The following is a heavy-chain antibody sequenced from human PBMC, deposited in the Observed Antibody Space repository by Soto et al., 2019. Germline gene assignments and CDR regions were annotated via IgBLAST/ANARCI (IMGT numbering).Heavy chain of an antibody. J-gene: IGHJ4*02. Sequence: GGSLRLSCAASGFTFSNAWRSWVRQDPGEGLEWVGRIKSKTDGGTTDYAAPVKGRFTISRDDSKNTLYLQMNSPKTEDTAVYYCTTDRYCSSPSCYGYFDYWGQGTLVTVSS. V-gene: IGHV3-15*01. CDR3: TTDRYCSSPSCYGYFDY. D-gene: IGHD2-2*01. CDR1: GFTFSNAW. CDR2: IKSKTDGGTT.